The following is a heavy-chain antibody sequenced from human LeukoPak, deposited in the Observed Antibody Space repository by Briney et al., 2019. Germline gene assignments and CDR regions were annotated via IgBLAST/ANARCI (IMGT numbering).Heavy chain of an antibody. J-gene: IGHJ4*02. CDR1: GYTFTSYG. Sequence: ASVKVSCKASGYTFTSYGISWVRQAPGQGLEWMGWISAYNGNTNFAQKLQGRVTMTEDTSTDTAYMELSSLRSEDTAVYYCATDTKGIAAAGILVYWGQGTLVTVSS. CDR2: ISAYNGNT. D-gene: IGHD6-13*01. V-gene: IGHV1-18*01. CDR3: ATDTKGIAAAGILVY.